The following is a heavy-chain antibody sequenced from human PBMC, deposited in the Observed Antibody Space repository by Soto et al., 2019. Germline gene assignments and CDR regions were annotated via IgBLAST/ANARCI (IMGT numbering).Heavy chain of an antibody. CDR1: GFTFSSYP. V-gene: IGHV3-64*01. Sequence: EVQLVESGGGLVQPGGSLRLSCAASGFTFSSYPMHWVRQAPGKGLEYVSAISTNGDSTFYANSVKGRFTISRDNSKNTLYLQMGSLRAEDMGVYYCVREGMSRPRWVFDYWGQGTLVTASS. J-gene: IGHJ4*02. CDR3: VREGMSRPRWVFDY. CDR2: ISTNGDST. D-gene: IGHD6-13*01.